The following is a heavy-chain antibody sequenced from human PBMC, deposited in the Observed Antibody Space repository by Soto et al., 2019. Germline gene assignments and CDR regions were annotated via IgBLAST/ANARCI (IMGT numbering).Heavy chain of an antibody. CDR2: IESDGSIT. J-gene: IGHJ3*02. D-gene: IGHD3-10*01. V-gene: IGHV3-74*01. CDR3: ARLWFGGSACGFDI. CDR1: GFTFSSYW. Sequence: EVQLVESGGGLVQPGGSLRLSCAASGFTFSSYWMHWVRQAPGKGLVWVSRIESDGSITNYADSVKGRFSISRDNAKNTLYLQMNSLRAEDTAIYYCARLWFGGSACGFDIWGQGTMVTVSS.